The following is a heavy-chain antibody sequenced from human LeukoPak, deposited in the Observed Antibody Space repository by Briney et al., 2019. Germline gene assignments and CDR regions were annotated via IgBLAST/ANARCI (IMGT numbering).Heavy chain of an antibody. Sequence: PGGSLRLSCAASGFTVSSNYMSWVRQAPGKGLEWVSGISGSGGATYYADSVKGRFTISRDDPHNTLYLQMNSLRAEDTAVYFCARGGVDYYGSGTYHLMYYFDYWGQGALVTVSS. J-gene: IGHJ4*02. V-gene: IGHV3-23*01. CDR2: ISGSGGAT. CDR1: GFTVSSNY. CDR3: ARGGVDYYGSGTYHLMYYFDY. D-gene: IGHD3-10*01.